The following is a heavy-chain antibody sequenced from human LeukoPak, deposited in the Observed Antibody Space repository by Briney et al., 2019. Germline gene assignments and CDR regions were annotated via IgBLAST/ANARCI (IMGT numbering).Heavy chain of an antibody. J-gene: IGHJ4*02. CDR1: GFTFSSYS. D-gene: IGHD2-15*01. CDR3: ASSPCSGGSCYNPN. CDR2: ISSSSTI. Sequence: GGSLRLSCAASGFTFSSYSMTWVRQAPGKGLEWVSYISSSSTIYYADSVKGRFTISRDNAKNSLYLQMNSLRDEDTAVYYCASSPCSGGSCYNPNWGQGTLVTVSS. V-gene: IGHV3-48*02.